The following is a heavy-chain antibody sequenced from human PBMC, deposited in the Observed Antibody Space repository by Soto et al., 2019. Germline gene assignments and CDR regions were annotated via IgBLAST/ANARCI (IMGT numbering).Heavy chain of an antibody. CDR3: AKDQLIAAAGTTGLYYYYYGMDV. Sequence: PGGSLRLSCAASGFTFSSYAMSWVRQAPGKGLEWVSAISGSGGSTYYADSVKGRFTISRDNSKNTLYLQMNSLRAEDTAVYYCAKDQLIAAAGTTGLYYYYYGMDVWGQGTTVTVSS. CDR2: ISGSGGST. CDR1: GFTFSSYA. D-gene: IGHD6-13*01. V-gene: IGHV3-23*01. J-gene: IGHJ6*02.